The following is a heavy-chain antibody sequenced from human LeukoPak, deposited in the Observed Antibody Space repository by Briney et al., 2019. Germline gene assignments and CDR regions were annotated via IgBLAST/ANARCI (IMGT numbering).Heavy chain of an antibody. CDR2: ISGSGSST. J-gene: IGHJ4*02. CDR1: GFTFSIYA. Sequence: GGSLRLSCAASGFTFSIYAMSWVRQAPGKWLEWVSAISGSGSSTYYADSVKGRFTISRDNSKNTLYLQINSLRATRTAVYYCAKHEDIIAARFSDYWGEGALVSV. V-gene: IGHV3-23*01. CDR3: AKHEDIIAARFSDY. D-gene: IGHD6-6*01.